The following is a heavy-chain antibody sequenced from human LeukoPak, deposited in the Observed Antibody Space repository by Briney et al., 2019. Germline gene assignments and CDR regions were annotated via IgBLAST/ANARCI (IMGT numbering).Heavy chain of an antibody. V-gene: IGHV4-34*01. CDR1: GGSFSGYY. D-gene: IGHD3-10*01. Sequence: SETLSLTCTVYGGSFSGYYWSWIRQPPGKGLEWIGEINQSGSTNYNPSLKSRVTISADTFKNQFSLKLNSMTAADTAVYYCARLYGSGSYYRHWGQGTLVTVSS. J-gene: IGHJ4*02. CDR2: INQSGST. CDR3: ARLYGSGSYYRH.